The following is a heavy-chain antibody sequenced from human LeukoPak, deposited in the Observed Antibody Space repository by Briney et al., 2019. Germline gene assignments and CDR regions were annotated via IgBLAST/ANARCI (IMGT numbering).Heavy chain of an antibody. V-gene: IGHV3-21*01. D-gene: IGHD5-12*01. Sequence: GGSLRLSCAASGFIFSSYSISWVRQAPGKGLQGVSSVSGGSNYIYYADSAKGRFTISRDNAKNSVSLQMDSLRAEDTAMYYCASDPGTSEWLRYYFDYWGQGALVTVSS. J-gene: IGHJ4*02. CDR1: GFIFSSYS. CDR3: ASDPGTSEWLRYYFDY. CDR2: VSGGSNYI.